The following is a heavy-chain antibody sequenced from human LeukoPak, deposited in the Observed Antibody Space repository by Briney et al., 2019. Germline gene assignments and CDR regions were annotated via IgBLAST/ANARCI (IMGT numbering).Heavy chain of an antibody. J-gene: IGHJ4*02. Sequence: GKSLRLSCAASGFTFSGYPIHWVRQAPGEGLEWVAVISYDGSNKYYADSVKGRFTISRDNAKNSLYLQMNSLRDEDTAVYYCAREEQWLVRGYFDYWGQGTLVTVSS. D-gene: IGHD6-19*01. CDR1: GFTFSGYP. CDR3: AREEQWLVRGYFDY. CDR2: ISYDGSNK. V-gene: IGHV3-30-3*01.